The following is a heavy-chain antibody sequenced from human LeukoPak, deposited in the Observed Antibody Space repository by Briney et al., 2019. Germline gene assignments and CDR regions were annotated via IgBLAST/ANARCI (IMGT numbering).Heavy chain of an antibody. J-gene: IGHJ4*02. V-gene: IGHV3-43D*03. CDR1: GFTFDDYA. D-gene: IGHD2-2*01. CDR3: AKEGYCSSTSCYGLDY. Sequence: PGGSLRLSCAASGFTFDDYAMHWVRQAPGKGLEWVSLISWDGGSTYYADSVKGRFTISRDNSKTSLYLQMNSLRAEDTALYYCAKEGYCSSTSCYGLDYWGQGTLVTVSS. CDR2: ISWDGGST.